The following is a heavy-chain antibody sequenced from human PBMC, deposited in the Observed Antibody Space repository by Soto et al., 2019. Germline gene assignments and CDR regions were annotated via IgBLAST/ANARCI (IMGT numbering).Heavy chain of an antibody. J-gene: IGHJ4*02. CDR3: ARENVDIVAPPSYYFDY. D-gene: IGHD5-12*01. CDR2: IFHGGST. CDR1: GGSISSNAW. Sequence: QVQLQESGPGLVKPSGTLSLTCAVSGGSISSNAWWSWVRQPPGKGLERIGEIFHGGSTNYNPSLKSRITISVDKSKNQFSLNLTSVTAADTAVYFCARENVDIVAPPSYYFDYWGQGTLVTVSS. V-gene: IGHV4-4*02.